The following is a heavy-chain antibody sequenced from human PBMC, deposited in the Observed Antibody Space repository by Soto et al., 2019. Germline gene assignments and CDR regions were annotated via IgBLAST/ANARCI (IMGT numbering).Heavy chain of an antibody. J-gene: IGHJ4*02. CDR1: GCTLSDYW. Sequence: GGSLRLSCAASGCTLSDYWMGWVRQAPGKGLEWVATIMKDGSVKKYVESVKGRFTISRDNAKNSLFLQMNSLRAEDTAVYYCARDRDFYKDDYWGQGTLVTVSS. D-gene: IGHD1-20*01. V-gene: IGHV3-7*01. CDR2: IMKDGSVK. CDR3: ARDRDFYKDDY.